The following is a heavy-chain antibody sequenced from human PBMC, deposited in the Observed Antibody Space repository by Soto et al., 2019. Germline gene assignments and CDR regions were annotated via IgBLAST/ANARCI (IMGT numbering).Heavy chain of an antibody. CDR2: IYYSGST. Sequence: SETLSLTCTVSGGSISSGGYYWSWIRQHPGKGLGWIGYIYYSGSTYYNPSLKSRVTISVDTSKNQFSLKLSSVTAADTAVYYCARYCSGGSCYLLGKYCFDYWGQGTLVTVSS. CDR3: ARYCSGGSCYLLGKYCFDY. CDR1: GGSISSGGYY. V-gene: IGHV4-31*03. D-gene: IGHD2-15*01. J-gene: IGHJ4*02.